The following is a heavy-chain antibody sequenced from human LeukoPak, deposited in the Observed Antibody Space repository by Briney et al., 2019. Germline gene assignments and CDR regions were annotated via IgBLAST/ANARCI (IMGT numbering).Heavy chain of an antibody. CDR1: GGTFSSYA. CDR3: AKDWDYYDSSGYFTSFDY. Sequence: SCKASGGTFSSYAMSWVRQAPGKGLEWVSAISGSGGSTYYADSVKGRFTISRDNSKNTLYLQMNSLRAEDTAGYYCAKDWDYYDSSGYFTSFDYWGQGTLVTVSS. J-gene: IGHJ4*02. V-gene: IGHV3-23*01. CDR2: ISGSGGST. D-gene: IGHD3-22*01.